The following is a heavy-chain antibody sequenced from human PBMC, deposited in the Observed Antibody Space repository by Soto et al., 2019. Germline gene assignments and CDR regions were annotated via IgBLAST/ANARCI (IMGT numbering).Heavy chain of an antibody. D-gene: IGHD2-21*02. J-gene: IGHJ4*02. Sequence: QVQLVQSGAEVKKPGSSVKVSCKATGGTFSSYTISWVRPAPGQGLEWMGRIIPILGIANYAQKFQGRVTITADKSTSTAYMELSSLRSEDTAVYYCASRLEYGGNSFPDYWGQGTLVTVSS. CDR1: GGTFSSYT. V-gene: IGHV1-69*02. CDR3: ASRLEYGGNSFPDY. CDR2: IIPILGIA.